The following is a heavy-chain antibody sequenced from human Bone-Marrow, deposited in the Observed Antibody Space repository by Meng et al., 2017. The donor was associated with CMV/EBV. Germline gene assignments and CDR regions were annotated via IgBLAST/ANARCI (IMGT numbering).Heavy chain of an antibody. CDR2: IIPILGIT. CDR1: GGTFSSYS. CDR3: ARDEGKMSFDY. Sequence: SVKVSCKASGGTFSSYSISWVRQAPGQGLEWMGRIIPILGITNQAQKFKGRVTITADKSTSTAYMELSSLRSEDTAVYYCARDEGKMSFDYWGQGTRVTVYS. V-gene: IGHV1-69*04. J-gene: IGHJ4*02.